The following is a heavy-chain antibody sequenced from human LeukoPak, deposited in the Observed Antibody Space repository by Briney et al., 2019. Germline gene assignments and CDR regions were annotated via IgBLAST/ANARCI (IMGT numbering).Heavy chain of an antibody. CDR3: ATDYDFRSGYPSTLGY. D-gene: IGHD3-3*01. V-gene: IGHV4-34*01. CDR2: IKHSGST. Sequence: PSETLSLTCAVYGGSFSGYYWSWIRQPPGKGLEWIGEIKHSGSTNYNPSLKSRVTISVDTSKNQFSLKLSSVTAADTAVYYCATDYDFRSGYPSTLGYWGQGSLVTVSS. CDR1: GGSFSGYY. J-gene: IGHJ4*02.